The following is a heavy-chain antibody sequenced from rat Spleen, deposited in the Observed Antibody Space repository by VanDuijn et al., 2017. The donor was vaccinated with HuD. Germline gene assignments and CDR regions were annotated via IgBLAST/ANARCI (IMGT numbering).Heavy chain of an antibody. CDR3: ARILWVSDYFDY. J-gene: IGHJ2*01. CDR2: ISPSGGSN. Sequence: EVQLVESGGGLVQPGRSLTLSCAASGFTFNNYDMAWVRQAPTKGLEWVASISPSGGSNYYRDSVKGRFTVSRNNAKTTQYLQMDSLRSEDTATYYCARILWVSDYFDYWGQGVMVTVSS. D-gene: IGHD1-7*01. CDR1: GFTFNNYD. V-gene: IGHV5S13*01.